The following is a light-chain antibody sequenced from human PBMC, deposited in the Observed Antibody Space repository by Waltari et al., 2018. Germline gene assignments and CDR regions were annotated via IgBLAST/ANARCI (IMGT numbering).Light chain of an antibody. CDR1: QDIRTY. Sequence: AIRVTQSPSSLSASTGDRVTITCRASQDIRTYLGWYQQKPGKAPKLRLYAVSILQSGVPSRFSGSGSGTDFALHIQNLQSEDFATYYCQQYYAFPRTFGQGTRVEV. CDR2: AVS. V-gene: IGKV1-8*01. J-gene: IGKJ1*01. CDR3: QQYYAFPRT.